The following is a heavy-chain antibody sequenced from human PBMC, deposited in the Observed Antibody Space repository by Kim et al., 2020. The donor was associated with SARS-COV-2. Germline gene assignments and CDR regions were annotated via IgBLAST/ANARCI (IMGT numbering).Heavy chain of an antibody. D-gene: IGHD1-26*01. V-gene: IGHV3-11*05. Sequence: GGSLRLSCAASGFTFSDYYMSWIRQAPGKGLEWVSYISSSSSYTNYADSVKGRFTISRDNAKNSLYLQMNSLRAEDTAVYYCVRAPWIRGGGSYLGEVSWGQGTLVTVSS. CDR3: VRAPWIRGGGSYLGEVS. J-gene: IGHJ4*02. CDR2: ISSSSSYT. CDR1: GFTFSDYY.